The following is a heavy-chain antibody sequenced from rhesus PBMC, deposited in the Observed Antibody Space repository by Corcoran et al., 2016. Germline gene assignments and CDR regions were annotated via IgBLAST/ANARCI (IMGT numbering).Heavy chain of an antibody. Sequence: QVQLQESGPGVMKPSETLSLTCAVSGGSISDSYRWSWIRQTPGKGLEWSGYIYGSSMSTNYNPSLKSRVTISKDTSKNQFSLKLSSVTAADTAVYYCAREYCSGGVCYGAYFEVWGQGALVTVSS. CDR2: IYGSSMST. D-gene: IGHD2-8*01. CDR1: GGSISDSYR. CDR3: AREYCSGGVCYGAYFEV. V-gene: IGHV4S10*01. J-gene: IGHJ1*01.